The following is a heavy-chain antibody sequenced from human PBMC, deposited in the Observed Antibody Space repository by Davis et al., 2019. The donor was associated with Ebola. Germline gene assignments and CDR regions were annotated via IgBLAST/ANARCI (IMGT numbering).Heavy chain of an antibody. CDR3: AREPTGNYYYFYGMDV. CDR2: IYGGDT. Sequence: GESLKISCDVSGFAVRNTHMRWVRQAPGKGLEWVSGIYGGDTHYADSVKGRFPISRDNSKNTLHLQMNSLRVEDTAVYFCAREPTGNYYYFYGMDVWGKGTTVRVSS. CDR1: GFAVRNTH. J-gene: IGHJ6*04. D-gene: IGHD1-14*01. V-gene: IGHV3-53*01.